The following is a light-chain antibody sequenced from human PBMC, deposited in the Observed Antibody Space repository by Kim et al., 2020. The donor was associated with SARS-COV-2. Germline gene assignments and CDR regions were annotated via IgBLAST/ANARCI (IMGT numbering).Light chain of an antibody. CDR1: QGISNY. Sequence: TFVGDRVTITCRASQGISNYLAWYQQRPGKAPKLLISAASNLESGVPSRFSASGSGTEFTLTIAGLQAEDFATYSCQQLNSHPPTFGGGTKVDIK. J-gene: IGKJ4*01. CDR3: QQLNSHPPT. V-gene: IGKV1-9*01. CDR2: AAS.